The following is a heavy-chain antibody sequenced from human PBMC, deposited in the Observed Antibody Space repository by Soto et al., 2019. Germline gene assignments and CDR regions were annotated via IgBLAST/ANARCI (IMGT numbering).Heavy chain of an antibody. CDR2: IWSAGLI. J-gene: IGHJ6*01. CDR1: GFTGSSKY. Sequence: DVQLVETGGELIQPGGSLRLSCAASGFTGSSKYMSWVRQAPGKGLECVSVIWSAGLIYYADSVRGRFTISRDISKNILYLEMTSLRADDTAVYYCAREAPMDVWGRGNTVTVSS. CDR3: AREAPMDV. V-gene: IGHV3-53*02.